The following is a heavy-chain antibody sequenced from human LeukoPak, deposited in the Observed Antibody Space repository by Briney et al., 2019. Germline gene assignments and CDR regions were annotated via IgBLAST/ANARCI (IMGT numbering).Heavy chain of an antibody. CDR3: AKGTGHYYYYMDV. CDR1: GFTFSSYG. V-gene: IGHV3-33*06. D-gene: IGHD1-14*01. J-gene: IGHJ6*03. CDR2: IWYDGSNK. Sequence: GRSLRLSCAASGFTFSSYGMHWVRQAPGKGLEWVALIWYDGSNKYYADSVKGRFTISRDNSKNTLYLQMNSLRAVDTAVYYCAKGTGHYYYYMDVWGKGTTVTVSS.